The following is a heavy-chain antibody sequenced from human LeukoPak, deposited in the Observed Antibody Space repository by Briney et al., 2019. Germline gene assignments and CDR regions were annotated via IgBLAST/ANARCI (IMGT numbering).Heavy chain of an antibody. CDR3: ARPFEGRYCSSTSCPGGFDY. D-gene: IGHD2-2*01. V-gene: IGHV3-7*01. CDR2: IKQDGSEK. CDR1: GFTFSSYC. J-gene: IGHJ4*02. Sequence: PGGSLRLSCAASGFTFSSYCMSWVRQAPGKGLECVANIKQDGSEKYYVDSVKGRFTISRDNSKHSLYLQMNRLRAEDTAVYYCARPFEGRYCSSTSCPGGFDYWGQGTLVTVSS.